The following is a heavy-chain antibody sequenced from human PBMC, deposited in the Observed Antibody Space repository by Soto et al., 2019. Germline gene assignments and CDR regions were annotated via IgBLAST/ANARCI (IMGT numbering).Heavy chain of an antibody. Sequence: EVQLVESGGGLVQPGGSLRLSCEASGFTFSNYAMHWVRQAPGKGLEYVSAISSNGAYTYYANSVKGRFTISRDNSKNTLYLQMGSLRAEDMAVYYCARSDDYYYMDVWGKGTTVTVSS. CDR1: GFTFSNYA. CDR2: ISSNGAYT. J-gene: IGHJ6*03. CDR3: ARSDDYYYMDV. V-gene: IGHV3-64*01.